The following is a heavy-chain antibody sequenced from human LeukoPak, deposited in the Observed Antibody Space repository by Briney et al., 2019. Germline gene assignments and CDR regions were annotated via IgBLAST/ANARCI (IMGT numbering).Heavy chain of an antibody. CDR2: MRSKANSYAT. CDR1: GFIFSGSA. J-gene: IGHJ6*03. CDR3: TRGSSGWSGMDV. D-gene: IGHD6-19*01. V-gene: IGHV3-73*01. Sequence: GGSLRLSCAASGFIFSGSAMHWVRQASGKGLEWVGRMRSKANSYATAYAASVKGRFTISRDESKNTAYLQMNSLKTEDTAVYYCTRGSSGWSGMDVWAKGPRSPSP.